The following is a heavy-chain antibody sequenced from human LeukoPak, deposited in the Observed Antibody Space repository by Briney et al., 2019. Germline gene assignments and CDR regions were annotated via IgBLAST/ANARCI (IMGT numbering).Heavy chain of an antibody. CDR1: GFTFSSYA. CDR2: ISYDGSNK. CDR3: ARETGSAVGSTDFDY. D-gene: IGHD4-17*01. Sequence: GGSLRLSCAASGFTFSSYAMHWVRQAPGKGREWVAVISYDGSNKYYADSVRGRFTISRDNSKNTLYLQMNSLRAEDTAVYYCARETGSAVGSTDFDYWGQGTLVTVSS. J-gene: IGHJ4*02. V-gene: IGHV3-30-3*01.